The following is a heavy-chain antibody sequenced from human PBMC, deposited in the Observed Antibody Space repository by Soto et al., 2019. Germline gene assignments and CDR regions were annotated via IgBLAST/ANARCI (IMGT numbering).Heavy chain of an antibody. V-gene: IGHV3-66*01. CDR3: ARDYAYGDPGTSVPVDY. CDR1: GFTVSSNY. Sequence: EVQLVESGGGLVQPGGSLRLSCAASGFTVSSNYMSWVRQAPGKGLEWVSVIYSGGSTYYADSVKGRFTISRDNSKNTLYLQMNSLRAEDTAVYYCARDYAYGDPGTSVPVDYWGQGTLVTVSS. CDR2: IYSGGST. D-gene: IGHD4-17*01. J-gene: IGHJ4*02.